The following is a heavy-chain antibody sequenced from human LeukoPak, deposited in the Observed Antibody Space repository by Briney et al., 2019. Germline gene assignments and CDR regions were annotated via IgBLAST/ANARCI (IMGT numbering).Heavy chain of an antibody. V-gene: IGHV3-9*01. CDR2: ISWNSDSI. J-gene: IGHJ2*01. CDR1: GFTFGDYA. Sequence: PGGSLRLSCAASGFTFGDYAMHWVRQAPGKGLEWVSGISWNSDSIGYADSVKGRFTISRDNAKNSLYLQMNSLRAEDTAVYYCAKFSSGWFRDYWYFDLWGRGTLVTVSS. CDR3: AKFSSGWFRDYWYFDL. D-gene: IGHD6-19*01.